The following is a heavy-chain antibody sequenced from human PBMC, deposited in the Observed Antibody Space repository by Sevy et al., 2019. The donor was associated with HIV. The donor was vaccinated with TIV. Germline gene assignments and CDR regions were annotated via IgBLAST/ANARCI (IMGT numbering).Heavy chain of an antibody. CDR2: INTKTGNP. CDR3: ARENRYFDWSPTGPFDP. V-gene: IGHV7-4-1*02. Sequence: ASVKVSCKASGYTFTSYAMNWVRQAPGQGLEWMGWINTKTGNPTYAQGFTGRFVFSLDTSVSTAYLQISSLKAEDTAVYYCARENRYFDWSPTGPFDPWGQGTLVTVSS. D-gene: IGHD3-9*01. J-gene: IGHJ5*02. CDR1: GYTFTSYA.